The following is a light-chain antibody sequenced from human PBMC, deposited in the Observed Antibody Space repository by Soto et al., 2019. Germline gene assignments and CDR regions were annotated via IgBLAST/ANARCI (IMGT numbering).Light chain of an antibody. J-gene: IGKJ1*01. Sequence: DSVMTQSPDALAVSLGGGATLKCTSSQTVLSRSNNKNYLGWYQQTPGQPPKLIIYWATTRESGVPDRISGSAAGTDFTLTINRLQAEDVAVYYCQQYYNRWTVGQGTKVDI. V-gene: IGKV4-1*01. CDR3: QQYYNRWT. CDR1: QTVLSRSNNKNY. CDR2: WAT.